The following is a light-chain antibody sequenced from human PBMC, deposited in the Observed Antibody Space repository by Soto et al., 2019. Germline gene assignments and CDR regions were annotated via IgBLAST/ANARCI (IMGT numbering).Light chain of an antibody. Sequence: EIVLTQSPGILSLSPGERATLACRASQSISSDHLAWYQQKPGQAPRLLIYGASSRATGIPDRFSGSGSGTDFTLTISRLEPEDFAVYYCHQYDSWTFGQGTKVDI. CDR2: GAS. CDR1: QSISSDH. V-gene: IGKV3-20*01. CDR3: HQYDSWT. J-gene: IGKJ1*01.